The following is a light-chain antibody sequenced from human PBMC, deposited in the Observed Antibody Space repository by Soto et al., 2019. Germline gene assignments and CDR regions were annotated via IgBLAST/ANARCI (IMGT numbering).Light chain of an antibody. CDR3: CSYAGTVAYV. J-gene: IGLJ1*01. CDR2: EVN. CDR1: GSVVGAYNL. V-gene: IGLV2-23*02. Sequence: QSALTQPASVSGSPGQSITTSCAGTGSVVGAYNLVSWYQQHPGKAPKPIICEVNTRPSGISNRFSGSKSGDTASLTISGLQAEDEADYFCCSYAGTVAYVFGTGTKVTVL.